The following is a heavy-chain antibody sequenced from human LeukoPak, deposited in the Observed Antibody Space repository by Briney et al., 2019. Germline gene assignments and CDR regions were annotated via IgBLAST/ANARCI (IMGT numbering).Heavy chain of an antibody. Sequence: GGSLGLSCAASGFTVSSNYMSRVRQAPGKGLEWVSVIYSGGSTYYADSVKGRFTISRDNSKNTLYLQMNSLRAEDTAVYYCARDSSGYYLYWGQGTLVTVSS. D-gene: IGHD3-22*01. V-gene: IGHV3-53*01. CDR3: ARDSSGYYLY. CDR1: GFTVSSNY. J-gene: IGHJ4*02. CDR2: IYSGGST.